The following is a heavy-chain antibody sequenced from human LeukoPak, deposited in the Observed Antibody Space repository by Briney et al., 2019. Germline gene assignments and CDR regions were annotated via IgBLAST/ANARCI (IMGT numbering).Heavy chain of an antibody. CDR2: IYTSGST. CDR3: SRTDLNLERRDNDSFDM. V-gene: IGHV4-4*07. D-gene: IGHD1-1*01. CDR1: GGSISSYY. Sequence: SETLSLTCTVSGGSISSYYWSWIRQPAGKGLEWIGRIYTSGSTNYNPSLKSRVTMSVDTSKNQFSLKLSSVTAAVTAVYYCSRTDLNLERRDNDSFDMPGQGTMVTVSS. J-gene: IGHJ3*02.